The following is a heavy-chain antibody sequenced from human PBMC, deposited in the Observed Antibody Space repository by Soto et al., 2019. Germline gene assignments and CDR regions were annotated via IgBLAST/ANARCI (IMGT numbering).Heavy chain of an antibody. D-gene: IGHD3-10*01. CDR1: GGSISSSSYY. J-gene: IGHJ4*02. Sequence: SETLSLTCTVSGGSISSSSYYWGWIRQPPGKGLEWIGSIYYSGSTYYNPSLKSRVTISVDTSKNQFSLKLSSVTAADTAVYYCARALLWCGELLDYWGQGTLVTVSS. CDR3: ARALLWCGELLDY. V-gene: IGHV4-39*07. CDR2: IYYSGST.